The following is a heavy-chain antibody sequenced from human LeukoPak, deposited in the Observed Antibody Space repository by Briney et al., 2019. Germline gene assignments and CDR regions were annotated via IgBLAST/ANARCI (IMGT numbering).Heavy chain of an antibody. CDR1: GFVFSSFG. CDR3: ARDRGDCSGGGCYSDYFDY. V-gene: IGHV3-33*01. D-gene: IGHD2-15*01. CDR2: ISYDGSNK. Sequence: GGSLRISCAASGFVFSSFGMHWVRQAPGKGLEWVSLISYDGSNKFYADSVKGRFTISRDNSENTLYLQMSSLRAEDTAVYYCARDRGDCSGGGCYSDYFDYWGQGTLVTVSS. J-gene: IGHJ4*02.